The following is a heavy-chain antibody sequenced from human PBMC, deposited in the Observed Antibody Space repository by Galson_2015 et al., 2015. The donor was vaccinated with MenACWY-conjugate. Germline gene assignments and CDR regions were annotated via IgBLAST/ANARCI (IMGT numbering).Heavy chain of an antibody. Sequence: SLRLSCAASGFTFNSYAMHWVRQAPGKGLEYVSAISRNGGTTYYTDPVKGRFTISRDTSKTTLYLPMSSLRAEDTAVYYCVKTKRVLCDDWGQGALVTVAS. V-gene: IGHV3-64D*06. CDR2: ISRNGGTT. CDR1: GFTFNSYA. J-gene: IGHJ4*02. D-gene: IGHD6-6*01. CDR3: VKTKRVLCDD.